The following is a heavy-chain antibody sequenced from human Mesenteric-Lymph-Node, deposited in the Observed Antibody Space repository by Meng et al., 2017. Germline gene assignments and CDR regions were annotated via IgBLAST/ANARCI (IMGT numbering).Heavy chain of an antibody. V-gene: IGHV3-23*04. CDR3: AKPPADGYNYVDY. J-gene: IGHJ4*02. CDR1: GFTCSSYA. Sequence: EVQLVEAGGGLVQPGGARRRTCAASGFTCSSYAMSWVRQAPGKGLEWVSTISGSGGSTYYADSVKGRFTISRDNSKNTLYLQMNSLRAEDTAVYYCAKPPADGYNYVDYWGQGTLVTVSS. CDR2: ISGSGGST. D-gene: IGHD5-24*01.